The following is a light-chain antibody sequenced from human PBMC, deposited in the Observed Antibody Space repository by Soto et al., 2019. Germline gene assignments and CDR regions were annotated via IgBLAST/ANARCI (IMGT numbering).Light chain of an antibody. CDR1: SSNIGNNA. Sequence: QSVLTQPSSVSEAPRQRVTISCSGNSSNIGNNAVNWYQQVPGKAPKLLIYYDDLLPSGVSDRFSGSKSGTSASLAISGLQSEDEADYYCAAWDETLNGPVFGGGTKLTVL. CDR2: YDD. V-gene: IGLV1-36*01. CDR3: AAWDETLNGPV. J-gene: IGLJ2*01.